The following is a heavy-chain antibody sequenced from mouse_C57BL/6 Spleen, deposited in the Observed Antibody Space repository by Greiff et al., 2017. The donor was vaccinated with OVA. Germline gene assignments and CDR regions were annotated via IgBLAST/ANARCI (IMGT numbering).Heavy chain of an antibody. D-gene: IGHD1-1*01. Sequence: QVQLQQPGAELVMPGASVKLSCKASGYTFTSYWMHWVKQRPGQGLEWIGEIDPSDSYTNYNQKFKGKSTLTVDKSSSTAYMQLSSRTSEDSAVYYCARDYGSSGGYFDYWGQGTTLTVSS. CDR2: IDPSDSYT. V-gene: IGHV1-69*01. CDR1: GYTFTSYW. CDR3: ARDYGSSGGYFDY. J-gene: IGHJ2*01.